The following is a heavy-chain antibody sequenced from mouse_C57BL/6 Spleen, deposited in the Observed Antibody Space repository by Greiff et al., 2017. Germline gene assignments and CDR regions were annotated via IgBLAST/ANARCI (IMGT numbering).Heavy chain of an antibody. D-gene: IGHD2-5*01. V-gene: IGHV3-6*01. CDR2: ISYDGSN. CDR3: ARERLGDYYSNF. CDR1: GYSITSGYY. Sequence: DVQLQESGPGLVKPSQSLSLTCSVTGYSITSGYYWNWIRQFPGNKLEWMGYISYDGSNNYNPSLKNRISITRDTSKNQFVLKLNSVTTEDTATYYCARERLGDYYSNFWGQGTLVTVSA. J-gene: IGHJ3*01.